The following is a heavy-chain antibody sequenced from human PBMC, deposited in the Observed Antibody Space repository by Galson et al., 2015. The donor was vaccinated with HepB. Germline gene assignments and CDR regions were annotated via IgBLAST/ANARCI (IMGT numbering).Heavy chain of an antibody. D-gene: IGHD2-15*01. CDR2: IYPGDSDT. CDR3: ARHGIFGGYFRSGNCHYPDY. CDR1: GYKFSTYW. Sequence: QSGAEVKKPGESLKISCETSGYKFSTYWVGWLRQMPGKGLEWVGIIYPGDSDTRYSPSFQGQVTISVDKSISTAYLQWSSLKASDTAMYYFARHGIFGGYFRSGNCHYPDYWGQGTLITVSS. V-gene: IGHV5-51*01. J-gene: IGHJ4*02.